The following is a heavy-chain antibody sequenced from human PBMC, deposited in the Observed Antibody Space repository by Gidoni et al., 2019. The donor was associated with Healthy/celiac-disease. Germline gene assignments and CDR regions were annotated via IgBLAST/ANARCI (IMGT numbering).Heavy chain of an antibody. CDR1: GFNFRRYA. CDR3: AKDWRVRGVIITPIDY. D-gene: IGHD3-10*01. V-gene: IGHV3-30*04. J-gene: IGHJ4*02. Sequence: QVQLVESGGGVVQPGRSLRLSCAAYGFNFRRYAMHWVRQAPGKGLEWVAVISYDGSNKYYADSVKCRFTISRDNSKNTLYLQMNSLRAEDTAVYYCAKDWRVRGVIITPIDYWGQGTLVTVSS. CDR2: ISYDGSNK.